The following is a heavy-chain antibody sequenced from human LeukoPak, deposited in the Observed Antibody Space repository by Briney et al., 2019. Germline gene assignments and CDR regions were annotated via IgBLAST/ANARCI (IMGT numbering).Heavy chain of an antibody. Sequence: GGSLRLSCTSSGFIFSSYAMTWVRQAPGKGLEWVSFITSDSSSLYYADSLKGRFTISRDNAKSSLYLQMNGLRAEDTAVYYCARADRGAFDSWGQGTLVTVSS. CDR3: ARADRGAFDS. CDR1: GFIFSSYA. J-gene: IGHJ4*02. V-gene: IGHV3-21*01. CDR2: ITSDSSSL.